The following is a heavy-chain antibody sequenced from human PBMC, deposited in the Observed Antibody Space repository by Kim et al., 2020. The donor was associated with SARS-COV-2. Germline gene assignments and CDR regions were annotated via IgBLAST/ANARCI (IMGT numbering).Heavy chain of an antibody. J-gene: IGHJ3*02. CDR2: IIPIFGTA. Sequence: SVKVSCKASGGTFSSYAISWVRQAPGQGLEWMGGIIPIFGTANYAQKFQGRVTITADESTSTAYMELSSLRSEDTAVYYCARGYYYGSGSYYHDAFDIWGQGTMVTVSS. D-gene: IGHD3-10*01. V-gene: IGHV1-69*13. CDR3: ARGYYYGSGSYYHDAFDI. CDR1: GGTFSSYA.